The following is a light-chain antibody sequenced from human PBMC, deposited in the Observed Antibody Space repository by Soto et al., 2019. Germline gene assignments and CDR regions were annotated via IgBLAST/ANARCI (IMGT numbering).Light chain of an antibody. J-gene: IGKJ5*01. V-gene: IGKV1-8*01. Sequence: AIQMTQSPSSLSASTGYRVTITCRASQGISSYLAWYQQKPGKAPKLLIYAASSLQSGVPSRFSGSGSGTDFTLTISSLQPEDFATYYCQQSYSTPITFGQGTRLEIK. CDR1: QGISSY. CDR3: QQSYSTPIT. CDR2: AAS.